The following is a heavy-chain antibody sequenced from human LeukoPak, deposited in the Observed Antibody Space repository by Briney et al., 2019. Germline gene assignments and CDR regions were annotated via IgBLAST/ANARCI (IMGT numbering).Heavy chain of an antibody. D-gene: IGHD3-22*01. CDR1: GGSISSYY. CDR2: VYYSGST. V-gene: IGHV4-59*01. Sequence: SETLSLTCTVSGGSISSYYWSWIRQPPGKGLESIGYVYYSGSTTYNPSLKSRVTISVDTSKNQFSLKLSSVTAADTAVYYCARAPYSSGFYFFDPWGPGTLVTVSS. CDR3: ARAPYSSGFYFFDP. J-gene: IGHJ5*02.